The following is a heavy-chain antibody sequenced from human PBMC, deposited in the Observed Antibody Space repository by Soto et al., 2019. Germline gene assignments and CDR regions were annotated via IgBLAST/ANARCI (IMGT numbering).Heavy chain of an antibody. V-gene: IGHV4-61*01. Sequence: SDTLSLTCTVSGGSVSSGSYYCSWIRQPPGKGLEWIGYIYYSGSTNYNPSLKSRVTISVDTSKNQFSLKLSSVTAADTAVYYCATQSGDYDFCSGINWFDPWGHGTLVTVSS. D-gene: IGHD3-3*01. CDR3: ATQSGDYDFCSGINWFDP. CDR1: GGSVSSGSYY. CDR2: IYYSGST. J-gene: IGHJ5*02.